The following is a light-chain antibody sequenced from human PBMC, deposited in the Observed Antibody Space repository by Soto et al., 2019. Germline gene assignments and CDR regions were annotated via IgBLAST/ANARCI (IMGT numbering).Light chain of an antibody. V-gene: IGKV1-6*01. CDR3: LQDYTYPRT. CDR1: QGIRND. Sequence: AIQMTQSPSSLSASVGDRVTITCRASQGIRNDLGWYRQKPGKAPELLIYAASTLHSGVPSRFTGSGSGTNFTLSISSLQLEDFATYYCLQDYTYPRTFGQGTKLDI. J-gene: IGKJ2*02. CDR2: AAS.